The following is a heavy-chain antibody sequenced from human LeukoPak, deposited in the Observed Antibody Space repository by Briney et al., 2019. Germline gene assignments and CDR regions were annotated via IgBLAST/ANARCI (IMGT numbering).Heavy chain of an antibody. V-gene: IGHV3-11*01. CDR3: ARQKRALDY. Sequence: GGSLRLSCAASGFNFSDYYMTWIRQAPGKGLEWLSYMSNNGSSAYYRDSAKGRFTISRDNAKNALYLEMNSLTVEDTAVYYCARQKRALDYWGRGTLVTVST. J-gene: IGHJ4*02. CDR1: GFNFSDYY. CDR2: MSNNGSSA.